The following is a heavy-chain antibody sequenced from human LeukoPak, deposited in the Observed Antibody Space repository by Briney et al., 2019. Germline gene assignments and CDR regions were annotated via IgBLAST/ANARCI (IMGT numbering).Heavy chain of an antibody. Sequence: GGSLRLSCAASGFTFINYWMSWVRQAPGKGLEWVAKIKQDGSEEYYVDSVKGRFTISRDNAKNSLFLQMNSLRAEDTAVYYCAKDMNTVTTTFDYWGQGTLVTVSS. J-gene: IGHJ4*02. D-gene: IGHD4-17*01. V-gene: IGHV3-7*01. CDR3: AKDMNTVTTTFDY. CDR1: GFTFINYW. CDR2: IKQDGSEE.